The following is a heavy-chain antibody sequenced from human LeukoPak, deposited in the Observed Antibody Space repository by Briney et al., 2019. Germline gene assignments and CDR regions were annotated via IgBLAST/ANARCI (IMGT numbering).Heavy chain of an antibody. CDR1: GFTFSDTW. D-gene: IGHD5-24*01. CDR3: AKDDAWLQYND. CDR2: IKNDGITT. V-gene: IGHV3-74*01. Sequence: GGSLRLSCAASGFTFSDTWMHWFRQAPGKGLVWVSYIKNDGITTAYADSVKGRFTISRDNAMNTLYLQINSLRDEDTAVYYCAKDDAWLQYNDWGQGTLVTVSS. J-gene: IGHJ4*02.